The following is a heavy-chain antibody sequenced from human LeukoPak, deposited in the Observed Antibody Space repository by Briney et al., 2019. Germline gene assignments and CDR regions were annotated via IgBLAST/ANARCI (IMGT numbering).Heavy chain of an antibody. Sequence: SETLSLTCAVYGGSFSGYYWSWIRQPPGKGLKWIGEINHSGSTNYSPSLKSRVTISVDTSKNQFSLKLSSVTAANTAVYYCARSPRRRWLQFFAFDIWGQGTMVTVSS. CDR2: INHSGST. J-gene: IGHJ3*02. CDR1: GGSFSGYY. V-gene: IGHV4-34*01. CDR3: ARSPRRRWLQFFAFDI. D-gene: IGHD5-24*01.